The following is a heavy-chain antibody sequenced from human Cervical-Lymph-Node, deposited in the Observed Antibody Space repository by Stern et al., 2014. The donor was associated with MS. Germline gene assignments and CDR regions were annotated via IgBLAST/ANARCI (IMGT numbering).Heavy chain of an antibody. J-gene: IGHJ4*01. V-gene: IGHV1-46*01. D-gene: IGHD6-19*01. CDR1: GYTFTSYY. Sequence: QVPLVESGAEVKKPGASVKVSCKASGYTFTSYYMHWVRQAPGQGLEWMGIINPSSGSTSYAQKFQARVTMTRDTSTSTVYMELSSLRSEDTAVYYCAREDGGWYAADYWGQGTLVTVSS. CDR2: INPSSGST. CDR3: AREDGGWYAADY.